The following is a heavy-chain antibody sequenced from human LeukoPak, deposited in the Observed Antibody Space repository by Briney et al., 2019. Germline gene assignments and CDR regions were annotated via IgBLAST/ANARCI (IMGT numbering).Heavy chain of an antibody. CDR3: ARAGGWAVRDYYYRMDV. D-gene: IGHD1-26*01. CDR2: ISTYNGNT. J-gene: IGHJ6*02. V-gene: IGHV1-18*01. CDR1: GYTFTSHG. Sequence: ASVKVSCKASGYTFTSHGISWVRQAPGQRLEWMGWISTYNGNTNYAQNLQGRVTMTTDTSTSTVYMELRSLRADDAAVYYCARAGGWAVRDYYYRMDVWGQGTTVTVSS.